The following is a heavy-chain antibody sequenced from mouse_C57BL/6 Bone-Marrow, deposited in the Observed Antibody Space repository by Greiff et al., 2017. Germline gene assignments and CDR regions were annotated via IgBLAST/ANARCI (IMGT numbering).Heavy chain of an antibody. Sequence: EVQLQQSGPGLVKPSQSLSLTCSVTGYSITSGYYWNWIRQFPGNKLEWMGYISYDGSNNYNPSLKNRISITRDTSKNQFFLKLNSVTTEDTVTYYCARGGLRAWFAYWGQGTLVTVSA. D-gene: IGHD2-4*01. CDR3: ARGGLRAWFAY. CDR2: ISYDGSN. V-gene: IGHV3-6*01. CDR1: GYSITSGYY. J-gene: IGHJ3*01.